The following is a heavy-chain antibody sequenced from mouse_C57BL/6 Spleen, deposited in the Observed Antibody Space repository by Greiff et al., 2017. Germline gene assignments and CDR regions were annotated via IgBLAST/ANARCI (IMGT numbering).Heavy chain of an antibody. CDR2: INPSNGGT. V-gene: IGHV1-53*01. J-gene: IGHJ2*01. CDR3: AREGDYYGSSYDY. Sequence: VQLQESGTELVKPGASVKLSCKASGYTFTSYWMHWVKQRPGQGLEWIGNINPSNGGTNYNEKFKSKATLTVDKSSSTAYMQLSSLTSEDSAVYYCAREGDYYGSSYDYWGQGTTLTVSS. CDR1: GYTFTSYW. D-gene: IGHD1-1*01.